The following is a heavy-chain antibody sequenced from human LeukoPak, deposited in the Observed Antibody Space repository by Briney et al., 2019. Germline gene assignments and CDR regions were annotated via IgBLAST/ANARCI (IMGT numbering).Heavy chain of an antibody. CDR2: IYYSGST. J-gene: IGHJ2*01. V-gene: IGHV4-59*01. Sequence: SETLSLTCTVSGGSLSSYYWSWIRQPPGKGLEWIGYIYYSGSTTYNPSLRSRVTISVDTSKNQFSLRPSSVTAADTAVYYCARVFYYGSGTFDLWGRGTLVTVSS. D-gene: IGHD3-10*01. CDR3: ARVFYYGSGTFDL. CDR1: GGSLSSYY.